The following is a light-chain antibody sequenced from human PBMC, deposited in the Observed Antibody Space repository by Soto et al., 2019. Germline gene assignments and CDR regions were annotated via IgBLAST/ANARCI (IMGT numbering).Light chain of an antibody. J-gene: IGKJ5*01. Sequence: IVLTRSPAALSVAPGEKTNRYDRASQRVNNNLAWYLEKPGQAPRRLIFGVSTWATGTPDRFSGSGSGTEFTLTIRSLQSEDFGIYYCQQYDTWPITFGQGTRLEIK. CDR3: QQYDTWPIT. CDR1: QRVNNN. CDR2: GVS. V-gene: IGKV3D-15*01.